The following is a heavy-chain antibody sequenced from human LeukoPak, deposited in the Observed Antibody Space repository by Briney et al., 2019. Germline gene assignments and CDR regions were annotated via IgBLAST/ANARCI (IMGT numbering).Heavy chain of an antibody. CDR1: GFTFSSYS. D-gene: IGHD3-16*01. J-gene: IGHJ5*02. Sequence: GGSLRLSWAASGFTFSSYSMNWVRQAPGKGLEWVSSISSSSSYIYYADSVKGRFTISRDNAKNSLYLQMNSLRAEDTAVYYCARGAEEYWYRHWGQGTLVTVSS. CDR2: ISSSSSYI. V-gene: IGHV3-21*01. CDR3: ARGAEEYWYRH.